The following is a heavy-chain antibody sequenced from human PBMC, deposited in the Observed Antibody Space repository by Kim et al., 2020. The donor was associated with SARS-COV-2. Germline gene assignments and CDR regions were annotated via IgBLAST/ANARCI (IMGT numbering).Heavy chain of an antibody. J-gene: IGHJ4*02. CDR2: ISSSSSTI. V-gene: IGHV3-48*04. Sequence: ISSSSSTIYYADSVKGRFTISRDNAKNSLYLQMNSLRAEDTAVYYCAREGWGQGTLVTVSS. CDR3: AREG.